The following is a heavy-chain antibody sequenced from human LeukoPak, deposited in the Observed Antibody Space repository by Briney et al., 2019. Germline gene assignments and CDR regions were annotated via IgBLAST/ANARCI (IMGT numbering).Heavy chain of an antibody. CDR2: ISPDSYT. J-gene: IGHJ4*02. CDR3: ARLTPHYYGSSEYYIDY. V-gene: IGHV5-51*01. Sequence: GESLKISCKGSGYSFTIHWIGWVRQMPGKGLELMGIISPDSYTRYSPSFQGQVTISADKSISTAYLQWSSLKASDTVIYYCARLTPHYYGSSEYYIDYWGQGTLVTVSS. D-gene: IGHD3-10*01. CDR1: GYSFTIHW.